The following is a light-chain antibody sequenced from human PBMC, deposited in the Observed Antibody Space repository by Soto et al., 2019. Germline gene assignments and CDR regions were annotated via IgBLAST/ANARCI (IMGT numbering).Light chain of an antibody. V-gene: IGKV3-15*01. Sequence: EIVLTQSPATLSVSPGERATLSCRASQSVDTDLAWYQQKPGQAPRLLVFATSARATGVPDRFRGSRSGTDFTLTISSLQPEDSATYYCHQYYNRPPWTFGQGTKVDIK. J-gene: IGKJ1*01. CDR3: HQYYNRPPWT. CDR1: QSVDTD. CDR2: ATS.